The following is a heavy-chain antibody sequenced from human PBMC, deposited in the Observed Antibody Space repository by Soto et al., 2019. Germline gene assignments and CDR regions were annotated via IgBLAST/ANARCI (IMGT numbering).Heavy chain of an antibody. Sequence: QVQLVQSGAEVKKPGASVKVSCKASGYTFTSYDINWVRQATGQGLEWMGWMNPNSGNTGYAQKFQGRVTMTRNTSISTAYMELSSLRSEDTAVYYCARASPHYYDILTGYYRARDAFDIWGQGTMVTVSS. V-gene: IGHV1-8*01. CDR2: MNPNSGNT. J-gene: IGHJ3*02. D-gene: IGHD3-9*01. CDR3: ARASPHYYDILTGYYRARDAFDI. CDR1: GYTFTSYD.